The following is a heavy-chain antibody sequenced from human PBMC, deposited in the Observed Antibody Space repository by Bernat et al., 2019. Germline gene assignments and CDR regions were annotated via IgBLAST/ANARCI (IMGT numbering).Heavy chain of an antibody. J-gene: IGHJ5*02. CDR3: ARSGGSSGSGGLDP. V-gene: IGHV4-59*01. CDR2: SHYRGSS. Sequence: QVQLQEAGPGLVKPSETLSLTCSVSGGSFSNYYWTWIQQPPGKRLEYIGYSHYRGSSDYNPSLKGRATIIIDASNNQVSLKLRSVSAADTAVYYCARSGGSSGSGGLDPWGQGTLVTVSS. CDR1: GGSFSNYY. D-gene: IGHD3-10*01.